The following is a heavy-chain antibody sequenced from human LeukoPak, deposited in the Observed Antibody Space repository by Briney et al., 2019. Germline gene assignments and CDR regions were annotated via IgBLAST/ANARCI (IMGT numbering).Heavy chain of an antibody. V-gene: IGHV4-34*01. D-gene: IGHD6-13*01. CDR1: GGSFSGYY. Sequence: SETLSLTCAVYGGSFSGYYWSWIRQPPGKGLEWIGEINHSGSTNYNPSLKSRVTISVDTSKNQFSLKLSSVTAADTAVYYCARGCIAAAGTRRVDWFDPWGQGTLVTVSS. CDR3: ARGCIAAAGTRRVDWFDP. CDR2: INHSGST. J-gene: IGHJ5*02.